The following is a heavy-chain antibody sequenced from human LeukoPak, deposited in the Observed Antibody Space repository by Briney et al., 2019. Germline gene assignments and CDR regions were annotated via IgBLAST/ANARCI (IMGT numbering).Heavy chain of an antibody. V-gene: IGHV4-34*01. J-gene: IGHJ4*02. Sequence: PSETLSLTCAVYGGSFRGYYWSWIRQPPGKGLEWIGEINHSGSTNYNPSLKSRVTISVDTSKNQFSLKLSSVTAADTAMYYCARGRRYSSGWYFDYWGQGTLVTVSS. CDR2: INHSGST. CDR1: GGSFRGYY. D-gene: IGHD6-19*01. CDR3: ARGRRYSSGWYFDY.